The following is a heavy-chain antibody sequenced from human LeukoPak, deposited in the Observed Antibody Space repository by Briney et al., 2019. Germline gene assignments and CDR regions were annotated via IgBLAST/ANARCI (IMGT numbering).Heavy chain of an antibody. CDR3: ARDPGPRSIAAAGHRYYYYMDV. CDR2: IYYSGST. V-gene: IGHV4-31*03. D-gene: IGHD6-13*01. CDR1: GGSISSGGYY. J-gene: IGHJ6*03. Sequence: PSETLSLTRTVSGGSISSGGYYWSWIRQHPGKGLEWLGYIYYSGSTYYNPSLKSRVTISVDTSKNQFSLKLSSVTAADTAVYYCARDPGPRSIAAAGHRYYYYMDVWGKGTTVTVSS.